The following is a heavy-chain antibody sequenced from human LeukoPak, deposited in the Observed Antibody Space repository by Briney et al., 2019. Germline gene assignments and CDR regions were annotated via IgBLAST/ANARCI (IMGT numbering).Heavy chain of an antibody. D-gene: IGHD4-17*01. Sequence: PGGSLTLSCAASGFTFSSYAMSWVGQAPGGGVEGFLAISGSGGSTYYAASVKGRLPISRDNSKNTLYLQMNSLRAEDTAVYYCAKVDGAYAGLDCWGQATLVTVSS. J-gene: IGHJ4*02. CDR3: AKVDGAYAGLDC. CDR1: GFTFSSYA. CDR2: ISGSGGST. V-gene: IGHV3-23*01.